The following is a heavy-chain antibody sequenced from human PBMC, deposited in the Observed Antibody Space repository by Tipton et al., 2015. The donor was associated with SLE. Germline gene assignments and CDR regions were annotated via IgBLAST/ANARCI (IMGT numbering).Heavy chain of an antibody. CDR3: ARETGRTGNAFDI. J-gene: IGHJ3*02. CDR2: SSSSSSYI. V-gene: IGHV3-21*01. Sequence: SLRLSCAASGFTFSSYSMNWVRQAPGKGLDWVSSSSSSSSYIYYADSVKGGFTISRDNAENSLYLQMNSLRAEDTAVYYCARETGRTGNAFDIWGQGTMVTVSS. D-gene: IGHD1/OR15-1a*01. CDR1: GFTFSSYS.